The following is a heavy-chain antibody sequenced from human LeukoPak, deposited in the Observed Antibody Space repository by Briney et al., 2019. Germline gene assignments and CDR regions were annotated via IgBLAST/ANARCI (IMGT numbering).Heavy chain of an antibody. CDR3: AELGITMIGGV. CDR1: GFTLSDFW. J-gene: IGHJ6*04. CDR2: IKQDGREI. V-gene: IGHV3-7*01. D-gene: IGHD3-10*02. Sequence: GGSLRLSCVASGFTLSDFWMSWVRQTPGKGLEWVANIKQDGREIHYVDSVKGRFTISRDHPKNSLYLQMNSLRAEDTAVYYCAELGITMIGGVWGKGTTVTISS.